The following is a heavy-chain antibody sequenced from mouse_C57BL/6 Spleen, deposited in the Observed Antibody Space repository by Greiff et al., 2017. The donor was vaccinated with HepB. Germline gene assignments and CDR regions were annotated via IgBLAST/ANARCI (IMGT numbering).Heavy chain of an antibody. CDR1: GYTFTSYW. J-gene: IGHJ1*03. Sequence: QVHVKQPGAELVKPGASVKLSCKASGYTFTSYWMHWVKQRPGRGLEWIGRIDPNSGGTKYNEKFKSKATLTVDKPSSTAYMQLSSQTSEDSAVYYCAYDYDVGWYFDVWGTGTTVTVSS. CDR2: IDPNSGGT. D-gene: IGHD2-4*01. CDR3: AYDYDVGWYFDV. V-gene: IGHV1-72*01.